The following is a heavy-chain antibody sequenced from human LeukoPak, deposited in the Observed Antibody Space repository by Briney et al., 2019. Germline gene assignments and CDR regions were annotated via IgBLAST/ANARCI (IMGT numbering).Heavy chain of an antibody. CDR1: GYTFTGYS. V-gene: IGHV1-2*02. CDR3: ARVEDCSSTSRQYYYYMDV. Sequence: ASVKVSCKASGYTFTGYSMHWVRQAPGQGLEWLGWINPKSGGTNYAQKFQGRVTMTRDTSISTAYMELSRLRSDDTAVYYCARVEDCSSTSRQYYYYMDVWGKGTTVTVSS. D-gene: IGHD2-2*01. J-gene: IGHJ6*03. CDR2: INPKSGGT.